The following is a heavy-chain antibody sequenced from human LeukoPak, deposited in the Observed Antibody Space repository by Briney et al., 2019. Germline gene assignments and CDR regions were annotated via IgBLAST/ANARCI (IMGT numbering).Heavy chain of an antibody. J-gene: IGHJ3*02. V-gene: IGHV3-48*03. D-gene: IGHD3-22*01. Sequence: GGSLRLSCAASGFTFSSYEMNWVRQAPGKGLEWVSYISSSGSTIYYADSVKGRFTISRDNAENSLYLQMNSLRAEDTAVYYCARDNYYDSSGYPVNAFDIWGQGTMVTVSS. CDR3: ARDNYYDSSGYPVNAFDI. CDR1: GFTFSSYE. CDR2: ISSSGSTI.